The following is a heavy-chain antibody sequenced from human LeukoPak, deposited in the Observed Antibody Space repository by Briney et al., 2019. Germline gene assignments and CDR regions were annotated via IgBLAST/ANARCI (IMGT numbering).Heavy chain of an antibody. CDR2: ISSDSTYI. Sequence: PGGSLRLSCAASGFTFSDYSMTWVRLAPGKGLEWVSAISSDSTYIYYADSVKGRFTISRDNAKNSLYLQMNSLRAEDTAVYYCAKPTRDGYKHGSDYWGQGTLVTVSS. CDR1: GFTFSDYS. CDR3: AKPTRDGYKHGSDY. D-gene: IGHD5-24*01. J-gene: IGHJ4*02. V-gene: IGHV3-21*01.